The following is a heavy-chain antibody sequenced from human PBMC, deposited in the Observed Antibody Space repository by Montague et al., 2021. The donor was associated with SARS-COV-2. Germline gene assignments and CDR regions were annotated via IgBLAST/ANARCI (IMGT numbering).Heavy chain of an antibody. V-gene: IGHV4-59*01. Sequence: SETLSLTCTVSGGSISSYYWSWIRQPPGKGLEWIGYLYYSGSTNYNPSXXSRVTISVDTSKNQFSLRLNPVTAADTAVYYCARAPPISAVSSPRRNQFFFDSWGQGTLVTVSS. D-gene: IGHD2-2*01. CDR1: GGSISSYY. J-gene: IGHJ4*02. CDR2: LYYSGST. CDR3: ARAPPISAVSSPRRNQFFFDS.